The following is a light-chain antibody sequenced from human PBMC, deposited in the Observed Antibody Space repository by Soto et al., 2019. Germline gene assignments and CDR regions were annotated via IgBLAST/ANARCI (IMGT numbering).Light chain of an antibody. CDR3: QSSDSSLSGCYV. CDR1: SSNIGAGYD. CDR2: GNS. V-gene: IGLV1-40*01. Sequence: QSVLTQPPSVSGAPGQRVTISCTGSSSNIGAGYDVHWYQQLPGTAPKLLIYGNSNRPSGVPDRFSGSKSGTSASLAITGLQAEDEADYYCQSSDSSLSGCYVFGTGTKDTVL. J-gene: IGLJ1*01.